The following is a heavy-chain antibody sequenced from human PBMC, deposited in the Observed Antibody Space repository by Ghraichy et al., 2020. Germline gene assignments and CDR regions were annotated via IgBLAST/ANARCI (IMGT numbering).Heavy chain of an antibody. V-gene: IGHV3-11*06. CDR1: GFSFSDHY. CDR2: ISSRSDNT. J-gene: IGHJ4*02. Sequence: GGSLRLSCAASGFSFSDHYMSWIRQAPGKGLEWVAYISSRSDNTNYADSVKGRFTISRDNSKNSQYLQMNSLTSEDTAVYYCANGGNCLDFWGQKTLVTVAS. D-gene: IGHD4-23*01. CDR3: ANGGNCLDF.